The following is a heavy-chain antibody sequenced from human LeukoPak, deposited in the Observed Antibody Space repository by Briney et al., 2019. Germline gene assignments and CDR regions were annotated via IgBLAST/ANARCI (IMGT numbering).Heavy chain of an antibody. Sequence: GGSLRLSCAASGFTFSSYGMHWVRQAPGKGLEWVAVIWYDGSNKYYADSVKGRFTISRDNSKNTLYLQMNSLRAEDTAVYYCSSGSYCSPYYFDYWGQGTLVTVSS. D-gene: IGHD1-26*01. V-gene: IGHV3-33*01. CDR2: IWYDGSNK. CDR1: GFTFSSYG. J-gene: IGHJ4*02. CDR3: SSGSYCSPYYFDY.